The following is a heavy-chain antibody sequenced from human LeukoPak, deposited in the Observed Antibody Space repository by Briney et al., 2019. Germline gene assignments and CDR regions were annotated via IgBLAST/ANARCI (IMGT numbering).Heavy chain of an antibody. CDR3: ARDRSGQWLVL. CDR1: GGSISSYY. Sequence: SETLSLTCTVSGGSISSYYWSWIRQPPGKGLEWIGYIYYSGSTNYNPSLKSRVTISVDTSKNQFSLKLSSVTAADTAVYYCARDRSGQWLVLWGQGTLVTVSS. V-gene: IGHV4-59*01. D-gene: IGHD6-19*01. J-gene: IGHJ4*02. CDR2: IYYSGST.